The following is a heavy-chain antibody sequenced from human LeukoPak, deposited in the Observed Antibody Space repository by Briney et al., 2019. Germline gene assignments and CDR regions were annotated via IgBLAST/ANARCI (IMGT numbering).Heavy chain of an antibody. CDR1: GFTFSNYA. J-gene: IGHJ4*02. CDR2: ISAGGGVT. D-gene: IGHD4-17*01. Sequence: GGSLRLSCAVSGFTFSNYAMVWVRQAPGKGLDWVSSISAGGGVTSNADSVKGRFTISRDNSRNTLYLQTNSLRAEDTAMYYCAKAARTTVTYSFDSWGQGTLVTVSS. V-gene: IGHV3-23*01. CDR3: AKAARTTVTYSFDS.